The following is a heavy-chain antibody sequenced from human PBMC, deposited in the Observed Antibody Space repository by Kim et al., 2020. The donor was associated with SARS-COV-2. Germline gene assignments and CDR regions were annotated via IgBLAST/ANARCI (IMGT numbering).Heavy chain of an antibody. CDR2: IYPGDSDT. J-gene: IGHJ4*02. D-gene: IGHD6-13*01. Sequence: GESLKISCKASGYSFSAYWIGWVRQMPGKGLEWMGAIYPGDSDTRFSPSFQGQVTISADKSINTAYLQWSSLKASDTAMYYCARHNGAAAPGASEHWGQGALVTVSS. CDR1: GYSFSAYW. V-gene: IGHV5-51*01. CDR3: ARHNGAAAPGASEH.